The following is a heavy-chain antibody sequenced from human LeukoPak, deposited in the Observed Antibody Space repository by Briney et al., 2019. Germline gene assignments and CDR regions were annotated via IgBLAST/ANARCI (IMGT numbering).Heavy chain of an antibody. CDR3: AKDFRPYSSSWSGSFDY. D-gene: IGHD6-13*01. V-gene: IGHV3-48*03. CDR2: ISSSGSTI. J-gene: IGHJ4*02. Sequence: GGSLRLSCAASGFTFSSYEMNWVRQAPGKGLEWVSYISSSGSTIYYADSVKGRFTISRDNAKNSLYLQMNSLRAEDTAVYYCAKDFRPYSSSWSGSFDYWGQGTLVTVSS. CDR1: GFTFSSYE.